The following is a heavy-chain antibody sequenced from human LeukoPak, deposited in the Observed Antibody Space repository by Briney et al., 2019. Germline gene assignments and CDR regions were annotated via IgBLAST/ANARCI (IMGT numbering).Heavy chain of an antibody. CDR1: GGSISSYY. V-gene: IGHV4-4*07. J-gene: IGHJ4*02. CDR2: IYSSGNT. Sequence: SETLSLTCTVSGGSISSYYWSWIRQPAGKGLEWIGRIYSSGNTNYNPSLKSRVTISVDTSKNQFSLKLSSVTAADTAIYYCARGIPVAGLFDYWGQGALVAVSS. D-gene: IGHD6-19*01. CDR3: ARGIPVAGLFDY.